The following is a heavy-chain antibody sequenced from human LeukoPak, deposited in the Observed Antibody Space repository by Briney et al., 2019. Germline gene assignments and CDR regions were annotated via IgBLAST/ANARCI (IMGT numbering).Heavy chain of an antibody. CDR1: GFTFSSYS. J-gene: IGHJ4*02. Sequence: GGSLRLSCAASGFTFSSYSMNWVRQAPGKGLEWVSSISSSSSYIYYADSVKGRFTISRDNAKNSLYLQMNSLRAEDTAVYYCARAPTTVEPYYFDCWGQGTLVTVSS. CDR2: ISSSSSYI. D-gene: IGHD4-11*01. V-gene: IGHV3-21*01. CDR3: ARAPTTVEPYYFDC.